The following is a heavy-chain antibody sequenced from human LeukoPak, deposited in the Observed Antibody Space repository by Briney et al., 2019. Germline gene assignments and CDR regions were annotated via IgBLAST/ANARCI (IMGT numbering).Heavy chain of an antibody. J-gene: IGHJ4*02. V-gene: IGHV4-39*01. CDR2: IYYSGST. CDR3: ASLRFIEWFYGIDY. CDR1: GGSINSNSYY. D-gene: IGHD3-3*01. Sequence: SETLSLTCTVSGGSINSNSYYWGWIRQPPGKGLEWIGSIYYSGSTYYNSSLKSRVTISVDTSKSQFSLKLNSVTAADTAVYYCASLRFIEWFYGIDYWGQGTLVTVSS.